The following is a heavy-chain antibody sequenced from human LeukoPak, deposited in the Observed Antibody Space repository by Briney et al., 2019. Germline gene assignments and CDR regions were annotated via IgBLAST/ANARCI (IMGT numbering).Heavy chain of an antibody. CDR2: IYTSGST. CDR1: GGSISSYY. V-gene: IGHV4-4*07. D-gene: IGHD3-10*01. CDR3: AGQWFGESRPFDP. J-gene: IGHJ5*02. Sequence: SETLSLTCTVSGGSISSYYWSWIRQPAGKGLEWIGRIYTSGSTNYNPSPKSRVTMSVDTSKNQFSLKLSSVTAADTAVYYCAGQWFGESRPFDPWGQGTLVTVSS.